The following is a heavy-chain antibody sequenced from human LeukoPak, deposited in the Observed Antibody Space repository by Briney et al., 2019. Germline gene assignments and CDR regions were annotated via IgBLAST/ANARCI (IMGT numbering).Heavy chain of an antibody. D-gene: IGHD6-6*01. CDR3: AREESSSSGYYFDY. CDR2: ISSSSSYI. J-gene: IGHJ4*02. CDR1: GFTFSSYS. V-gene: IGHV3-21*01. Sequence: PGGSLRLSCAASGFTFSSYSMNWVRQAPGKGLEWVSSISSSSSYIYYADSVKGRFTISRDNAKTSLYLQMNTLRAEDTAVYYCAREESSSSGYYFDYWGQGTLVTVSS.